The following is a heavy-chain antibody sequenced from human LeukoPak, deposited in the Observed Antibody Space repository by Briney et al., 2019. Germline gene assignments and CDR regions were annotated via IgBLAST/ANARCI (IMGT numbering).Heavy chain of an antibody. CDR2: INHSGST. J-gene: IGHJ4*02. V-gene: IGHV4-34*01. D-gene: IGHD5-18*01. CDR3: ARGRIQLWFKGDYFDY. CDR1: GGSFSGYY. Sequence: SETLSLTCAVYGGSFSGYYWSWIRQPPGKGLEWIGEINHSGSTNYNPSLKSRVTIPVDTSKNQFSLKLSSVTAADTAVYYCARGRIQLWFKGDYFDYWGQGTLVTVSS.